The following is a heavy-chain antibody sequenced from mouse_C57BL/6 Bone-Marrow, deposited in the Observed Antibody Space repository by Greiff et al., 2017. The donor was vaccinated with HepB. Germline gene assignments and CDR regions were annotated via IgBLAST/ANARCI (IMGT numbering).Heavy chain of an antibody. V-gene: IGHV5-4*01. CDR2: ISDGGSYT. Sequence: EVHLVESGGGLVKPGGSLKLSCAASGFTFSSYAMSWVRQTPEKRLEWVATISDGGSYTYYPDNVKGRFTISRDNAKNNLYLQMSHLKSEDTAMYYCARDAGTTVVDPWYFDVWGTGTTVTVSS. J-gene: IGHJ1*03. CDR3: ARDAGTTVVDPWYFDV. D-gene: IGHD1-1*01. CDR1: GFTFSSYA.